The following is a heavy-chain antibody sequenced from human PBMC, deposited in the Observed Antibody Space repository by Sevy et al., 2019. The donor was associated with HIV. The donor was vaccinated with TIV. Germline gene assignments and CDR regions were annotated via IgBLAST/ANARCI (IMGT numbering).Heavy chain of an antibody. Sequence: ASVKVSCKASGYTFTGYYMVWVRQAPGQGLERMGRINPNSGGTNYAQKFQGRVTMTRDTSISTAYMELSSLRSDDTAVYYCAREWGITMTNAFDIWGQGTMVTVSS. CDR2: INPNSGGT. CDR1: GYTFTGYY. CDR3: AREWGITMTNAFDI. V-gene: IGHV1-2*06. J-gene: IGHJ3*02. D-gene: IGHD3-22*01.